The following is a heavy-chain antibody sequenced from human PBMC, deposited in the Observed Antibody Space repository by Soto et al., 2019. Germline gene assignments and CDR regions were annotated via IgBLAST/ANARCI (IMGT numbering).Heavy chain of an antibody. Sequence: ASVKVSCKASGYTFTSYGISWVRQAPGQGLEWMGWISAYNGNTNYAQKLQGRVTMTTDTSTSTAYMERRSLRSDDTAVYYCARGRRDGYNKLVSVYYGMDVWGQGTTVTVSS. CDR2: ISAYNGNT. CDR1: GYTFTSYG. D-gene: IGHD5-12*01. V-gene: IGHV1-18*04. J-gene: IGHJ6*02. CDR3: ARGRRDGYNKLVSVYYGMDV.